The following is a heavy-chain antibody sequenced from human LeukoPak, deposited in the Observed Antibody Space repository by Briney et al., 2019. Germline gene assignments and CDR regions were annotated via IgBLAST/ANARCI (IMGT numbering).Heavy chain of an antibody. V-gene: IGHV3-7*01. Sequence: PGRSLRLSCAASGFTFNTYWMSWVRQAPGKGLEWVANIKLDGSEKNYVDSVKGRFTISRDNAKNSLYLQMNSLRAEDTAVYYCARGGWSFDPWGQGTLVTVSS. CDR2: IKLDGSEK. CDR1: GFTFNTYW. CDR3: ARGGWSFDP. J-gene: IGHJ5*02.